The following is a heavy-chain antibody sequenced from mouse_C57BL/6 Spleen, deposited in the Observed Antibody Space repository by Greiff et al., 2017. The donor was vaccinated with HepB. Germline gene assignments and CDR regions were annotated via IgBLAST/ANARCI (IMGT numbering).Heavy chain of an antibody. D-gene: IGHD2-5*01. J-gene: IGHJ3*01. CDR3: ATAYYSKEFAY. V-gene: IGHV1-4*01. CDR1: GYTFTSYT. CDR2: INPSSGYT. Sequence: VQGVESGAELARPGASVKMSCKASGYTFTSYTMHWVKQRPGQGLEWIGYINPSSGYTKYNQKFKDKATLTADKSSSTAYMQLSSLTSEDSAVYYCATAYYSKEFAYWGQGTLVTVSA.